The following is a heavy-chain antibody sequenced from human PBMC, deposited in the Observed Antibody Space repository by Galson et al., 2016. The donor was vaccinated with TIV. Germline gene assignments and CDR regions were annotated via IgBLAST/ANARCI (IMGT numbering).Heavy chain of an antibody. D-gene: IGHD7-27*01. V-gene: IGHV3-30*18. CDR3: AKDRDLYPPFMGTFDH. Sequence: SLRLSCAASGFTFSRFGMHWVRQAPGKGLEWVAVISYDGSNKYYADSEKGRLTISRDHSKKTLYLQMNSLRAEDTALYYCAKDRDLYPPFMGTFDHWGQGTMVTDSS. CDR1: GFTFSRFG. J-gene: IGHJ4*02. CDR2: ISYDGSNK.